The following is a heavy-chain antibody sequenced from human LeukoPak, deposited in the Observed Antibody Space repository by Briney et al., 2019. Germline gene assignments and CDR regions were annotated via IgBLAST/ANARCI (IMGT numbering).Heavy chain of an antibody. CDR3: ARDPLYDSSGPLGY. V-gene: IGHV1-69*04. J-gene: IGHJ4*02. Sequence: SVKVSCKASGGTFSSYAISWVREAPGQGLEWMGRIIPILGIANYAQKFQGRVTITADKSTSTAYMELSSLRSEDTAVYYCARDPLYDSSGPLGYWGQGTLVTVSS. CDR1: GGTFSSYA. CDR2: IIPILGIA. D-gene: IGHD3-22*01.